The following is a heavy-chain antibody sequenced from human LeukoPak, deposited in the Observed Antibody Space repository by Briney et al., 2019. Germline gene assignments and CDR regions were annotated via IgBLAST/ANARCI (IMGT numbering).Heavy chain of an antibody. Sequence: SETLSLTCTVSGGSISSYYWSWIRQPPGKGLEWIGYIYYSESATDNPSLKSRVTISLDTSKNQFSLKLNSVTAADTAVYYCARGRDHPDYWGQGTLVTVSS. J-gene: IGHJ4*02. D-gene: IGHD2-21*02. CDR2: IYYSESA. CDR1: GGSISSYY. V-gene: IGHV4-59*01. CDR3: ARGRDHPDY.